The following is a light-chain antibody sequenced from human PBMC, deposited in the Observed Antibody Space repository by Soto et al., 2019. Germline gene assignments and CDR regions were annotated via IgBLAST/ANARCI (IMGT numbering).Light chain of an antibody. CDR3: QVWDPDSDHAI. J-gene: IGLJ2*01. V-gene: IGLV3-21*02. Sequence: SYELTQAPSVSVAPGQTATITCGGDSIGGKSVHWYQQKPGQAPILVVDDDRDRPSGIPERFSGSSSGNTATLTISRVEAGDEADYWCQVWDPDSDHAIFGGGTKLTVL. CDR1: SIGGKS. CDR2: DDR.